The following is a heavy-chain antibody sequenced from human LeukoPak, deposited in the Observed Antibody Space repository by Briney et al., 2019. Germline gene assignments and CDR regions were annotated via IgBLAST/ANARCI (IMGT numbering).Heavy chain of an antibody. CDR1: GGSISSGSYY. CDR2: IYTSGST. V-gene: IGHV4-61*02. CDR3: AREGGYDFWSGYYTKNYYYYYMDV. Sequence: RTSQTLSLTCTVSGGSISSGSYYWSWIRQPAGKGLEWIGRIYTSGSTNYNPSLKSRVTISVDTSKNQFSLKLSSVTAADTAVYYCAREGGYDFWSGYYTKNYYYYYMDVWGKGTTVTVSS. D-gene: IGHD3-3*01. J-gene: IGHJ6*03.